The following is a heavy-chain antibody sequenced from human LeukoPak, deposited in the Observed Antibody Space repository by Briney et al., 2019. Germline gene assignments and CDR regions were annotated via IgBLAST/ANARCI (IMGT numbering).Heavy chain of an antibody. CDR1: GFTVSSNF. CDR3: ARGDGVYVY. J-gene: IGHJ4*02. Sequence: GGSLRLSCAASGFTVSSNFMTWVRQAPGQGLEWVSVIYFGGTTYYADSVKGRFTISRDNSKNTVYLQMNSLRVEDTAVYYCARGDGVYVYWGQGTLVTVSS. D-gene: IGHD5/OR15-5a*01. CDR2: IYFGGTT. V-gene: IGHV3-53*01.